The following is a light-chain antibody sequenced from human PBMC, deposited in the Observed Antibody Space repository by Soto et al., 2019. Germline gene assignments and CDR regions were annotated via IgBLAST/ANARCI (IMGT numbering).Light chain of an antibody. J-gene: IGLJ3*02. CDR2: EVN. CDR1: SSDIGAYNY. CDR3: SSYTSSSTLWV. V-gene: IGLV2-14*01. Sequence: QSALTQPASVSGSPGQSITISCTGTSSDIGAYNYVSWYQHHPGKAPKLMIYEVNNRPSGVSHRFSGSKSGNTASLTISGLQAEDEANYFCSSYTSSSTLWVFGGGTKVTVL.